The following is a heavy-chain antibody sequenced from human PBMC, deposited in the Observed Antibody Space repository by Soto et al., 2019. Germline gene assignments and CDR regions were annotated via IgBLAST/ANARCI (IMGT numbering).Heavy chain of an antibody. Sequence: EVQLVESGGGLVQAGGSLRLSCEASGFSFITYWMNWVRQAPGKGLELLDSINEDGSEKQYVDTVKGRFTISRDNAKTSLYLQMNSLSEEDPAVYYCVRAISGSFALWGQGALVVVAS. CDR3: VRAISGSFAL. CDR2: INEDGSEK. V-gene: IGHV3-7*04. CDR1: GFSFITYW. J-gene: IGHJ4*02. D-gene: IGHD3-9*01.